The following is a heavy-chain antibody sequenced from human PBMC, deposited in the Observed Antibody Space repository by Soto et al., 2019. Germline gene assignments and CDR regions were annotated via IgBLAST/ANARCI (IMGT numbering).Heavy chain of an antibody. CDR2: INHSGST. V-gene: IGHV4-34*01. CDR3: ARRGDSSDWYIVEIPFDS. Sequence: TSETLSLTCAVYGGSFSGYYWTWIRQPPGTGLEWIGEINHSGSTNYDPSLKSRVTISVDTSKNQFSLKLTSVTAADKAVYYCARRGDSSDWYIVEIPFDSWGQGTLVTVSS. D-gene: IGHD6-19*01. CDR1: GGSFSGYY. J-gene: IGHJ4*02.